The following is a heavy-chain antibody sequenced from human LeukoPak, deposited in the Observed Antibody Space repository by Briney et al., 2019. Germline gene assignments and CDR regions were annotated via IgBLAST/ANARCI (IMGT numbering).Heavy chain of an antibody. D-gene: IGHD2-2*01. CDR1: GYTFTSYG. Sequence: AASVKVSCKASGYTFTSYGITWVRQAPGQGLEWMGWISAHNGKTNYAQKFQGRVTMTTDTCTRTAYMELRSLRSDDTAVYYCARGDVVVSAAVRFDPWGQGTLVTVSS. V-gene: IGHV1-18*01. CDR3: ARGDVVVSAAVRFDP. J-gene: IGHJ5*02. CDR2: ISAHNGKT.